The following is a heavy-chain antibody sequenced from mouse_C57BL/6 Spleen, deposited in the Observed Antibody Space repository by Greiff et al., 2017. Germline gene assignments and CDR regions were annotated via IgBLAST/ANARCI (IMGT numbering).Heavy chain of an antibody. Sequence: EVQRVESEGGLVQPGSSMKLSCTASGFTFSDYYMAWVRPVPEKSLEWVANINYDGSSTYYLDSLKSRFIISRDNAKNILYLHMSSLKSEATATYDCARGEGYFDVWGTGTTVTVSS. CDR1: GFTFSDYY. CDR2: INYDGSST. CDR3: ARGEGYFDV. J-gene: IGHJ1*03. V-gene: IGHV5-16*01.